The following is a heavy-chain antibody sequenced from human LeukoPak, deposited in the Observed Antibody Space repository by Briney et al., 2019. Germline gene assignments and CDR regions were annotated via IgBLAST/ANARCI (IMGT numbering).Heavy chain of an antibody. CDR1: GYSFTSYW. CDR3: ARVPYYYDSSGYYDLKSLDY. V-gene: IGHV5-51*01. J-gene: IGHJ4*02. CDR2: IYPGDSDT. Sequence: GESLKISCKGSGYSFTSYWIGWVRQMPGKGLEWVGIIYPGDSDTRYSPSFQGQVTISADKSISTAYLQWSSLKASDTAMYYCARVPYYYDSSGYYDLKSLDYWGQGTLVTVSS. D-gene: IGHD3-22*01.